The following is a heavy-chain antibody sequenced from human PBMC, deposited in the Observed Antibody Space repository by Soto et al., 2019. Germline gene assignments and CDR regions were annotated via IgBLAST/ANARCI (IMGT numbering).Heavy chain of an antibody. Sequence: QVQLQQWGAGLLKPSETLSLTCAVYGGSFSGYYWSWIRQPPGKGLEWIGEINHSGSTNYSPPLKSRVTISVDTSKTQFSLKLSSVTAADTAVYYCARGRGYCSSTSCYVWFDPWGQGTLVTVSS. CDR2: INHSGST. D-gene: IGHD2-2*01. CDR1: GGSFSGYY. CDR3: ARGRGYCSSTSCYVWFDP. J-gene: IGHJ5*02. V-gene: IGHV4-34*01.